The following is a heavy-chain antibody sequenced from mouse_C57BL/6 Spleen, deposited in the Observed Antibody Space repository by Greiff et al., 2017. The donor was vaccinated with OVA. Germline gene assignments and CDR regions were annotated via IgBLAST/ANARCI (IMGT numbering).Heavy chain of an antibody. J-gene: IGHJ2*01. CDR2: IYPGSGNT. V-gene: IGHV1-66*01. Sequence: QVQLQQSGPELVKPGASVKISCKASGYSFTSYYIHWVKQRPGQGLEWIGWIYPGSGNTKYNEKFKGKATLTADTSSSTAYMQLSSLTSEDSAVEYCARPTVVAGDYFDYWGKGTTLTVSS. CDR1: GYSFTSYY. D-gene: IGHD1-1*01. CDR3: ARPTVVAGDYFDY.